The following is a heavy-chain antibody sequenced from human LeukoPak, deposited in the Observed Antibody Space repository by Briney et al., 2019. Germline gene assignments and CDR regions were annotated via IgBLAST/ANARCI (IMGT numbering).Heavy chain of an antibody. CDR3: AKDLTWNFRYNFYY. V-gene: IGHV3-23*01. CDR1: AFSFSSYA. D-gene: IGHD1-7*01. J-gene: IGHJ4*02. CDR2: LSASGGNT. Sequence: GGSLRLSCAASAFSFSSYAMSWVRQAPGKGLEWVSALSASGGNTYYADSVKGRFTISRDNSRNTLYLQMKNLRAEDTAVYYRAKDLTWNFRYNFYYWGPGTLVTVSS.